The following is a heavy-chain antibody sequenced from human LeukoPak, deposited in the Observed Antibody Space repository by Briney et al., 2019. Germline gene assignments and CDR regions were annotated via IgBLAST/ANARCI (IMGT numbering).Heavy chain of an antibody. CDR3: ARDRPGIAAAGLNWFDP. Sequence: PSETLSLTCTVSGGSISSYYWSWIRQPPGKGLEWVGYIYYSGSTNYNPSLKSRVTISVDTSKNQFSLKLSSVTAADTAVYYCARDRPGIAAAGLNWFDPWGRGTLVTVSS. CDR2: IYYSGST. D-gene: IGHD6-13*01. V-gene: IGHV4-59*01. J-gene: IGHJ5*02. CDR1: GGSISSYY.